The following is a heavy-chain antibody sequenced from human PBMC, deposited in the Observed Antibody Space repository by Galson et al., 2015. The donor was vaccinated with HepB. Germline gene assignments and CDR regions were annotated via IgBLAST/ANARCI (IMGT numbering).Heavy chain of an antibody. CDR1: GYTFTSYY. Sequence: SVKVSCKASGYTFTSYYMHWVRQAPGQGLEWMGIINPSDGSTSYAQKFQGRVTMTRDTSTSTVYMELRSLRSEDTAVYYCARDRGGRSSPSSEYYYYYGMDVWGQGTTVTVSS. V-gene: IGHV1-46*03. D-gene: IGHD1-26*01. CDR2: INPSDGST. J-gene: IGHJ6*02. CDR3: ARDRGGRSSPSSEYYYYYGMDV.